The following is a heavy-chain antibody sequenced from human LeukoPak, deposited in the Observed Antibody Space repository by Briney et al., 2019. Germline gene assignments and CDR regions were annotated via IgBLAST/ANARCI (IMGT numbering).Heavy chain of an antibody. V-gene: IGHV4-39*01. CDR3: ARTLRDGHNYIDN. J-gene: IGHJ4*02. D-gene: IGHD5-24*01. Sequence: SETLSLTCTVSGGSISSSSYYWGWIRQPPGKGLEWIGSIYYSGSTYYNPSLKSRVTISADTPKNQFSLKLSSVTAAETAVYYCARTLRDGHNYIDNWGQGTLVTVSS. CDR2: IYYSGST. CDR1: GGSISSSSYY.